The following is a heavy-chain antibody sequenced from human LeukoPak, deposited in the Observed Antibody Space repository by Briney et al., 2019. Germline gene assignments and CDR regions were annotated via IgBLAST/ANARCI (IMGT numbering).Heavy chain of an antibody. CDR3: ARGYGPFDP. D-gene: IGHD5-12*01. J-gene: IGHJ5*02. CDR2: IYYTGST. V-gene: IGHV4-31*03. Sequence: SQTLSLTCTVSGGSIRSSGHYWSWIRQHPGKGLEWLGYIYYTGSTYNNPSLKSRLIISVDTSTNQFSLKLSSVTAADTAVYYCARGYGPFDPWGQGTLVTVSS. CDR1: GGSIRSSGHY.